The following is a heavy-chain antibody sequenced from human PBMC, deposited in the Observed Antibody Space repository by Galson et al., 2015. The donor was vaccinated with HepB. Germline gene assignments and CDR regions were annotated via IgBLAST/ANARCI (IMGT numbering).Heavy chain of an antibody. Sequence: SVKVSCKASGGTFSSYSIIWVRQAPGQGLEWMGGIIPIFGTANYAQKFQGRVTIAADESTSTAYMVLRSLRYEDTAVYYCAYFTSGSAEDFHYWGQGTLVTVSS. D-gene: IGHD3-10*01. CDR2: IIPIFGTA. CDR1: GGTFSSYS. V-gene: IGHV1-69*13. J-gene: IGHJ4*02. CDR3: AYFTSGSAEDFHY.